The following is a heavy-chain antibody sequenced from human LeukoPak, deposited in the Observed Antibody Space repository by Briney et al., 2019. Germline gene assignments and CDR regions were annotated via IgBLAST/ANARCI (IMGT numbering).Heavy chain of an antibody. V-gene: IGHV1-8*01. CDR1: GYTFTSYD. Sequence: GASVKVSCKASGYTFTSYDINWVRQATGQGLEWMGWMNPNSGNTGYAQKFQGRVTMTRNTSISTAYMELSSMRSEDTAVYYCARSPGRLGELSPWGQGTLVTVSS. CDR2: MNPNSGNT. J-gene: IGHJ5*02. D-gene: IGHD3-16*02. CDR3: ARSPGRLGELSP.